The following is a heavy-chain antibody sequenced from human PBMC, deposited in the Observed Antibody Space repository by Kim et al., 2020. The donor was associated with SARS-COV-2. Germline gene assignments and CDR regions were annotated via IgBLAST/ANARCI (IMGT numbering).Heavy chain of an antibody. CDR2: IYYSGST. CDR3: ARDHTRAYYYYGMDV. J-gene: IGHJ6*01. D-gene: IGHD2-15*01. V-gene: IGHV4-39*02. Sequence: SETLSLTCTVSGGSISSSSYYWGWIRQPPGKGLEWIGSIYYSGSTYYNPSLKSRVTISVDTSKNQFSLKLSSVTAADTAVYYCARDHTRAYYYYGMDVWG. CDR1: GGSISSSSYY.